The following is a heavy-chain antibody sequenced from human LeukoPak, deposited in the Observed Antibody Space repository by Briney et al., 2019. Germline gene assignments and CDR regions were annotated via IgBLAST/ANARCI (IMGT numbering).Heavy chain of an antibody. J-gene: IGHJ3*02. D-gene: IGHD3-22*01. CDR3: ARAEDYDSSGYVDAFDI. V-gene: IGHV3-33*01. Sequence: PGGSLRLSCAASGFTFSSYGMHWVRQAPGKGLEWVAVIWYDGSNKYYADSVKGRFSISRDNSKNTLYLHMNSLRAEDTALYYCARAEDYDSSGYVDAFDIWGQGTLVTVSS. CDR2: IWYDGSNK. CDR1: GFTFSSYG.